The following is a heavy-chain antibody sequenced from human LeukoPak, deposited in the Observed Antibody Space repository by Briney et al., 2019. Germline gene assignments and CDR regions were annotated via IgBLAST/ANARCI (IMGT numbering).Heavy chain of an antibody. J-gene: IGHJ4*02. CDR3: ARDKGYSYGYKPGAFDY. D-gene: IGHD5-18*01. Sequence: GASVKDSCKASGYTFTGYYMHWVRQAPGQGLEWMGRINPNSGGTNYAQKIQGRVTMTRDTSISTAYMELSRLRSDDTAVYYCARDKGYSYGYKPGAFDYWGQGTLVTVSS. CDR1: GYTFTGYY. CDR2: INPNSGGT. V-gene: IGHV1-2*06.